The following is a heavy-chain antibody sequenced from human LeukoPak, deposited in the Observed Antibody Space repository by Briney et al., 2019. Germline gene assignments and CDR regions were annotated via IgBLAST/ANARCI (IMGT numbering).Heavy chain of an antibody. V-gene: IGHV3-13*01. D-gene: IGHD3-22*01. J-gene: IGHJ5*02. Sequence: GRSLRLSCAASGFTFSSYDMHWVRQATGKGLEWVSAIGTAGDTYYPGSVKGRFTISRENAKNSLYLQMNSLRAGDTAVYYCARGYYDSSGYQNWFDPWGQGTLVTVSS. CDR3: ARGYYDSSGYQNWFDP. CDR2: IGTAGDT. CDR1: GFTFSSYD.